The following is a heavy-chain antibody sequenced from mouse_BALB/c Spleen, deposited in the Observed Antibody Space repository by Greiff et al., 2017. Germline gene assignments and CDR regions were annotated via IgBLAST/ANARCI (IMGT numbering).Heavy chain of an antibody. Sequence: EVKVVESGGGLVQPGGSLKLSCAASGFDFSRYWMSWVRQAPGKGLEWIGEINPDSSTINYTPSLKDKFIISRDNAKNTLYLQMSKVRSEDTALYYCARPGVYRYDVWFAYWGQGTLVTVSA. CDR1: GFDFSRYW. V-gene: IGHV4-1*02. CDR3: ARPGVYRYDVWFAY. J-gene: IGHJ3*01. CDR2: INPDSSTI. D-gene: IGHD2-14*01.